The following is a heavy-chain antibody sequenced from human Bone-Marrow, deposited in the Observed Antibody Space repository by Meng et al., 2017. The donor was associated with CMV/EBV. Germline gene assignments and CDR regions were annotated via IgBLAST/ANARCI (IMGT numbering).Heavy chain of an antibody. CDR3: AKCSPGYSSSCPSDY. CDR2: IRYDGSNK. D-gene: IGHD6-13*01. V-gene: IGHV3-30*02. Sequence: GESLKISCAASGFTFSSYGMHWVRQAPGKGLEWVAFIRYDGSNKYYADSVKGRFTISRDNSKNTLYLQMNSLRAEDTAVYYCAKCSPGYSSSCPSDYCGQGTLVTVSS. J-gene: IGHJ4*02. CDR1: GFTFSSYG.